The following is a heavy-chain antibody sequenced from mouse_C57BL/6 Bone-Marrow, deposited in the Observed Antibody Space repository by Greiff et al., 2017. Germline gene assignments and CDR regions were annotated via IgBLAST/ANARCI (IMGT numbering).Heavy chain of an antibody. CDR2: IYPGSGNT. V-gene: IGHV1-76*01. D-gene: IGHD2-4*01. Sequence: VQLKQSGAELVRPGASVKLSCKASGYTFTDYYINWVKQRPGQGLEWIARIYPGSGNTYYNEKFKGKATLTAEKSSSTAYMQLSSLTSEDSAVYFCARAYYDYDLGAWFAYWGQGTLVTVSA. CDR3: ARAYYDYDLGAWFAY. J-gene: IGHJ3*01. CDR1: GYTFTDYY.